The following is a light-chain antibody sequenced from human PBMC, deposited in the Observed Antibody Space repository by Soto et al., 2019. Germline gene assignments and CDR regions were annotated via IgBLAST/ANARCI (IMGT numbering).Light chain of an antibody. CDR3: QQYYSLPLT. V-gene: IGKV1D-8*01. Sequence: VIWTTRSPSLLSAYTRSRVTTSCPTSQDISSYLAWYQQKPGKAPELLIYAASTLQSGVPSRFSGSGSGTDFTLTISCLQSEDFATYYCQQYYSLPLTFGGGTKVDIK. CDR2: AAS. CDR1: QDISSY. J-gene: IGKJ4*01.